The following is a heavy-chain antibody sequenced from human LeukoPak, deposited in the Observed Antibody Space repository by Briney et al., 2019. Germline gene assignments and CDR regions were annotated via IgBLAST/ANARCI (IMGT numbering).Heavy chain of an antibody. CDR2: IYKSGTT. J-gene: IGHJ5*02. CDR1: GGYISTYY. CDR3: ARGDYDTLPGSQHWSAP. Sequence: SETLSLTCTVSGGYISTYYWTWIRQPPEKGLEWIGYIYKSGTTNYNPSLKSRVSISVDVSKNQFSLKLTSVTAADTAVYYCARGDYDTLPGSQHWSAPWGQGTLVTVSS. D-gene: IGHD3-9*01. V-gene: IGHV4-59*01.